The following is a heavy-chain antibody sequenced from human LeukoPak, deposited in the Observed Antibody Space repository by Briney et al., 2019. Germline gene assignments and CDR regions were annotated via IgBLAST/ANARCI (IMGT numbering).Heavy chain of an antibody. CDR1: GFSLSTSGMC. V-gene: IGHV2-70*11. Sequence: ESGPTLVNPTQTLTLTCTFSGFSLSTSGMCVGWIRQPPGKALEWLARIDWDDDKYYSTSLKTRLTISKGTSKNQVVLTMTNMDPVDTATYYCARMRSGSYYKYYFDYWGQGTLVTVSS. D-gene: IGHD1-26*01. J-gene: IGHJ4*02. CDR3: ARMRSGSYYKYYFDY. CDR2: IDWDDDK.